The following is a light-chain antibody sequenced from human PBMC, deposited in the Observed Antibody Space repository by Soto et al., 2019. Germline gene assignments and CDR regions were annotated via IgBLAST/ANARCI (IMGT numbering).Light chain of an antibody. CDR3: QQLNSYPLT. V-gene: IGKV1-9*01. Sequence: DIQLTPSPSFLSASVRDRVTITCRASQGIKNYLAWYQQKPGIAPKLLIYAASTLQSGVPSRFSGSGSGTEFSLTISSLQPEDFATYYCQQLNSYPLTFGGGTKVDIK. CDR2: AAS. J-gene: IGKJ4*01. CDR1: QGIKNY.